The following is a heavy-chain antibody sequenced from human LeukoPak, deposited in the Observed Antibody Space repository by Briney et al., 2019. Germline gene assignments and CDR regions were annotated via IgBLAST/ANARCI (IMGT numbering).Heavy chain of an antibody. CDR1: GFTFSSYS. CDR2: ISSSSSYI. D-gene: IGHD3-10*01. J-gene: IGHJ4*02. Sequence: GGSLRLSCAASGFTFSSYSMNWVRQAPGKGLEWVSSISSSSSYIYYADSVKGRFTISRDNAKNSLYLQMNSLRAEDTAVYYCARVPKGGFGELLSSYWGQGTLVTVSS. V-gene: IGHV3-21*01. CDR3: ARVPKGGFGELLSSY.